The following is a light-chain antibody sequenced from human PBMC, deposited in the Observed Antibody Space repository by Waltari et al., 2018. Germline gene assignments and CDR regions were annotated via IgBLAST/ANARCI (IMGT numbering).Light chain of an antibody. CDR2: EGS. V-gene: IGLV2-23*01. J-gene: IGLJ1*01. CDR1: SSDVGSHNF. Sequence: QSALTQPASVSGSPGQSIPIPCPGTSSDVGSHNFVPWYQHHPGKAPKLMIFEGSRRPSGISNRFSGSKSGNTASLTISGLQAEDEADYYCCSYAGSRTYVFGAGTKVTVL. CDR3: CSYAGSRTYV.